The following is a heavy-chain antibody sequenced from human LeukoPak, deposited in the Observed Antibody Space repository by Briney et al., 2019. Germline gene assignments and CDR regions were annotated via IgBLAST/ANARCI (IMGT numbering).Heavy chain of an antibody. V-gene: IGHV4-39*07. CDR3: AKDAGQGAYFDWLLVGWFDP. CDR2: IYYSGST. J-gene: IGHJ5*02. CDR1: GASFSGSAYY. Sequence: KPSETLSLTCTVSGASFSGSAYYWGWIRQPPGKGLEWIGNIYYSGSTYYNESLESRVTISIETAKNQFSLKLNSVTASDTAVYYCAKDAGQGAYFDWLLVGWFDPWGQGTLVTVSS. D-gene: IGHD3-9*01.